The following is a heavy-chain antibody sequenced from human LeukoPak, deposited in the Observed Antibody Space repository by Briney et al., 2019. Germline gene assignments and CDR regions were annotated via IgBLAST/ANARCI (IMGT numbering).Heavy chain of an antibody. J-gene: IGHJ4*02. V-gene: IGHV4-59*01. D-gene: IGHD1-7*01. Sequence: PSETLSLTCTVSGGSISSYYWSWIRQPPGKGLEWIGYIYYSGSTNYNPSLKSRVTISVDTSKNQFSLKLSSVTAADTAVYYCARDLSGTTGGFGFDYWGQGTLVTVSS. CDR2: IYYSGST. CDR3: ARDLSGTTGGFGFDY. CDR1: GGSISSYY.